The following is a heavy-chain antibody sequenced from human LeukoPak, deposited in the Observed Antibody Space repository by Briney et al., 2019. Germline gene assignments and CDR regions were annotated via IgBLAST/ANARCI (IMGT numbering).Heavy chain of an antibody. CDR1: GFTFSSHG. D-gene: IGHD3-9*01. J-gene: IGHJ5*02. V-gene: IGHV3-30*02. CDR2: IRYDGSNK. CDR3: AKSPYYDILTGYLGFDP. Sequence: PGGSLRLSCAASGFTFSSHGMHWVRQAPGKGLERVAFIRYDGSNKYHADSVKGRFTISRDNSKNTLHLQMNSLRAEDTAVYYCAKSPYYDILTGYLGFDPWGQGTLVTVSS.